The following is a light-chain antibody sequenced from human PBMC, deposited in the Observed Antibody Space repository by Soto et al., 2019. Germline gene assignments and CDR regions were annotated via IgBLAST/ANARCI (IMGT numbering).Light chain of an antibody. J-gene: IGKJ4*01. CDR1: QSVGSY. CDR3: QQSYSTPLT. CDR2: DAS. Sequence: EIVLTQSPATLSLSPGDRATLSCRASQSVGSYLAWYQQKPGQTPRLLIYDASNRATGIPARFSGSGSGTDFTLTISSLEPEDFASYYCQQSYSTPLTFGGGTKVEIK. V-gene: IGKV3-11*01.